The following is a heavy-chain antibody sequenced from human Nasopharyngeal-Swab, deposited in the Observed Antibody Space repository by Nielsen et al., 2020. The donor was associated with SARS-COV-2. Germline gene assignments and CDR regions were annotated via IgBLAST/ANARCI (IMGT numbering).Heavy chain of an antibody. D-gene: IGHD4-17*01. V-gene: IGHV3-30*03. CDR1: GFTFSSYG. CDR3: ARDAPAHYGAFY. CDR2: IAHDASNE. Sequence: LKISCAASGFTFSSYGMHWVRQAPGKGLEWVAFIAHDASNEYYGDSVKGRFSISRDSSKNTLYLQMDSLRGEDTAVYYCARDAPAHYGAFYWGRGTLVTVSS. J-gene: IGHJ4*02.